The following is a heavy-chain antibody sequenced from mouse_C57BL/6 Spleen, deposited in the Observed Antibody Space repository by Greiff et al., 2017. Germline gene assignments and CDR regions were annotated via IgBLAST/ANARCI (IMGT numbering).Heavy chain of an antibody. V-gene: IGHV1-15*01. CDR1: GYTFTDYE. Sequence: QVQLQQSGAELVRPGASVTLSCKASGYTFTDYEMHWVKQTPVHGLEWIGAIDPETGGTAYNQKFKGKAILTADKSSSTAYMELRSLTSEDSAVYYCTRSTTVVVPYYFDYWGQGTTVTVSS. CDR3: TRSTTVVVPYYFDY. J-gene: IGHJ2*01. D-gene: IGHD1-1*01. CDR2: IDPETGGT.